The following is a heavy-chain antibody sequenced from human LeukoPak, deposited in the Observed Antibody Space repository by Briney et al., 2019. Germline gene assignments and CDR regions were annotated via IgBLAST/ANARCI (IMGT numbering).Heavy chain of an antibody. Sequence: GGSLRLSCAASGFTFSSYEMNWVRQAPGKGLEWVSFIRYDGSNKYYADSVKGRFTISRDTSRNTLYLQMNSLRVDDTAVYYCARGSCSNIRCHDAFDIWGQGTMVTVSS. CDR2: IRYDGSNK. CDR3: ARGSCSNIRCHDAFDI. V-gene: IGHV3-30*02. J-gene: IGHJ3*02. D-gene: IGHD2-2*01. CDR1: GFTFSSYE.